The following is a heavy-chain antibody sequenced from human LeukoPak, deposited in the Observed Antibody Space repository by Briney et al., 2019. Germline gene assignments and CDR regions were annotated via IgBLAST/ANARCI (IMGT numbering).Heavy chain of an antibody. CDR1: GYAFTSYG. V-gene: IGHV1-18*01. CDR3: ARAGYSGSYGAFDI. J-gene: IGHJ3*02. CDR2: ISAYNGNT. Sequence: ASVKVPCKASGYAFTSYGISWVRQAPGQGLEWMGWISAYNGNTNYAQKLQGRVTMTTDTSTSTAYMELRSLRSDDTAVYYCARAGYSGSYGAFDIWGQGTMVTVSS. D-gene: IGHD1-26*01.